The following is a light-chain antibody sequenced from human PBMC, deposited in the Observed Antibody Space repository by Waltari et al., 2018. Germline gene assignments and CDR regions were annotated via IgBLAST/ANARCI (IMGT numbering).Light chain of an antibody. Sequence: QSALTQPRSVSGSPGRSVTIPCTGTNSDVGGYNFVPWYQQHPDKAPKLIIYDINKRPSGVPDRFSGSKSGNTASLTISGLRAEDEADYYCCSYVGSNIYWVFGGGTKLTVL. J-gene: IGLJ3*02. V-gene: IGLV2-11*01. CDR2: DIN. CDR3: CSYVGSNIYWV. CDR1: NSDVGGYNF.